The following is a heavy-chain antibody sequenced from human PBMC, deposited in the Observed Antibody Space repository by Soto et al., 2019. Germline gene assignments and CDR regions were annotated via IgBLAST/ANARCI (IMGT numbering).Heavy chain of an antibody. J-gene: IGHJ4*02. CDR2: ISWNSGSI. CDR1: GFTFDDYA. CDR3: ARGGTDIVVVPAAWCYFDY. Sequence: PGGSLRLSCAASGFTFDDYAMHWVRQAPGKGLEWVSGISWNSGSIGYADSVKGRFTISRDNAKNSLYLQMNSLRAEDTAVYYCARGGTDIVVVPAAWCYFDYWGQGTLVTVSS. D-gene: IGHD2-2*01. V-gene: IGHV3-9*01.